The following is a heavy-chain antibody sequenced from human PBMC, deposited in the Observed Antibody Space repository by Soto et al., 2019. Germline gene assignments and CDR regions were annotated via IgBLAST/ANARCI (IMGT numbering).Heavy chain of an antibody. CDR3: ARDKAYYYDSSGYNHYYGMDV. V-gene: IGHV4-59*01. D-gene: IGHD3-22*01. Sequence: QVQLQESGPGLVKPSETLSLTCTVSGGSISSYYWSRIRQPPGKGLEWIGHIYYSGSTNYNPSLKSRLTISVDTSKNQFSLKLSSVTAADTAVYYCARDKAYYYDSSGYNHYYGMDVWGQGTTVTVSS. CDR2: IYYSGST. J-gene: IGHJ6*02. CDR1: GGSISSYY.